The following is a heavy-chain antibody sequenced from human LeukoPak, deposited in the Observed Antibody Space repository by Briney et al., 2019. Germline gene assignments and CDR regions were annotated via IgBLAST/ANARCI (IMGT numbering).Heavy chain of an antibody. CDR1: GFTSSSYA. Sequence: GGSLRLSCAASGFTSSSYAMTWVRQAPGRGLEWVSSVDGGGGGTYYADSVKGRFTISRDNSKDTLYLQMNSLRAEDTAIYYCTKDQREYDSSGYSPDDAFDIWGQGTMVTVSS. D-gene: IGHD3-22*01. J-gene: IGHJ3*02. CDR2: VDGGGGGT. V-gene: IGHV3-23*01. CDR3: TKDQREYDSSGYSPDDAFDI.